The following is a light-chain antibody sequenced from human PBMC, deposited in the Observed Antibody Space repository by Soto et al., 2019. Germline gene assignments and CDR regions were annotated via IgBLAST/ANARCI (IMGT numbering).Light chain of an antibody. CDR3: QKYGVSPIN. J-gene: IGKJ5*01. V-gene: IGKV3-20*01. CDR2: GAS. CDR1: QSVTTR. Sequence: IVLTPSPGTLSLSPGEIVTLSFSSSQSVTTRLAWYQHKPGQAPTLLMSGASNRASGVPVRFSGSGSGTDFTLTITRLEPEDFALYYCQKYGVSPINFGLGTRLAI.